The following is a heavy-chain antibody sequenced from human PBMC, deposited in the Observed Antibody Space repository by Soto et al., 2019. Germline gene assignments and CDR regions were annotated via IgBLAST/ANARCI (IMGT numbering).Heavy chain of an antibody. CDR2: ISAYNGNT. V-gene: IGHV1-18*01. CDR3: ARGATPIDS. Sequence: QVQLVQSGAEVKKPGASVKVSCKASGYTFTNFGISWVRQAPGQGLEWMGWISAYNGNTNYAQNFQGRVTMTTDTSTCSAYMELRRLRSDDTALYYCARGATPIDSWGQGTLVTVSS. J-gene: IGHJ5*01. CDR1: GYTFTNFG. D-gene: IGHD2-15*01.